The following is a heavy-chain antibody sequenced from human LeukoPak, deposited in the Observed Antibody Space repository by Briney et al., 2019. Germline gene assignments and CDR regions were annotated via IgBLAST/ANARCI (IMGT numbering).Heavy chain of an antibody. D-gene: IGHD3-10*01. Sequence: GGSLRLSCAASGFTFSDYYMSWIRQAPGKGLEWASYISSSGTTIYYADSVKGRFTISRDNAKNSLYLQMNSLRPEDTAVYYCARDSAVRGVIFDFWGQGTLVTVSS. CDR1: GFTFSDYY. CDR3: ARDSAVRGVIFDF. CDR2: ISSSGTTI. J-gene: IGHJ5*01. V-gene: IGHV3-11*04.